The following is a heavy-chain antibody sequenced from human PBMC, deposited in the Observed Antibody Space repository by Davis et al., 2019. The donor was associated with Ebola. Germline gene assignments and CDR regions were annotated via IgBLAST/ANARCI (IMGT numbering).Heavy chain of an antibody. V-gene: IGHV3-48*01. Sequence: GESLKISCAASGFTFSSYSMNWVRQAPGEGLEWVSYISSSSTTIYYADSVKGRFTMFRDNSRNTVYLQMNSLRAEDTAVYYCTRVRAPYYFDYWGQGTLVTVSS. CDR1: GFTFSSYS. J-gene: IGHJ4*02. CDR2: ISSSSTTI. CDR3: TRVRAPYYFDY.